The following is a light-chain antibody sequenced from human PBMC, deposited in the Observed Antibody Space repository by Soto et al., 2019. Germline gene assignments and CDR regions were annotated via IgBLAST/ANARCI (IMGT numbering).Light chain of an antibody. V-gene: IGLV2-23*03. CDR1: SSDVGSYNL. CDR2: EGS. CDR3: CSYAGSSTFFYV. J-gene: IGLJ1*01. Sequence: QSALTHPASVSGSPGQSITISCTGTSSDVGSYNLVSWYQQHPGKAPKLMIYEGSKRPSGVSNRSSGSKSGNTASLTISGLQAEDEADYYRCSYAGSSTFFYVLGTGTKVTAL.